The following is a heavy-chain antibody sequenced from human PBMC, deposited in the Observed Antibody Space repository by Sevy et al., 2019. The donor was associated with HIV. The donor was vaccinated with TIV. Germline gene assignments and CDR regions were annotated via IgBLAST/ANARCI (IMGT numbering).Heavy chain of an antibody. V-gene: IGHV3-53*01. CDR1: GFTVSSNY. CDR2: IYSGGST. J-gene: IGHJ4*02. Sequence: GGSLRLSCVASGFTVSSNYMSWVRQAPGKGLEWVSVIYSGGSTYYADSVKGRFTISRDNSKNTLYLQMNSLRAEYTAVYYCAGGRVVRGVITPLDYWGQGTLVTVSS. CDR3: AGGRVVRGVITPLDY. D-gene: IGHD3-10*01.